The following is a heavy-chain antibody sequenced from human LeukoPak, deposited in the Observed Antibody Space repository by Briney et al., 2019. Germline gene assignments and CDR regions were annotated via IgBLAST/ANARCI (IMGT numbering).Heavy chain of an antibody. CDR3: AREHSSSWYGGYNWFDP. J-gene: IGHJ5*02. Sequence: SETLSLTCAIYGGSFSGYYWSWIRQPPGKGLEWIGYIYYSGSTNYNPSLKSRVTISVDTSKNQFSLKLSSVTAADTAVYYCAREHSSSWYGGYNWFDPWGQGTLVTVSS. CDR1: GGSFSGYY. V-gene: IGHV4-59*01. D-gene: IGHD6-13*01. CDR2: IYYSGST.